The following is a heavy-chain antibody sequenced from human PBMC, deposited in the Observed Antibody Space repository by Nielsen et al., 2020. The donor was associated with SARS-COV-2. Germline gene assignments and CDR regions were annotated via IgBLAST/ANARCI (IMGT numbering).Heavy chain of an antibody. V-gene: IGHV1-69*06. J-gene: IGHJ4*02. D-gene: IGHD1-26*01. Sequence: SVKVSCKASGGTFINSAISWVRQAPGQGLEWMGGIIPVFGAANSAQKFQGRLTITADTSTDTAYMELSSLRPEDTAVYYCARDLFHHSGTRRAFDSWGQGTLVTVSS. CDR3: ARDLFHHSGTRRAFDS. CDR1: GGTFINSA. CDR2: IIPVFGAA.